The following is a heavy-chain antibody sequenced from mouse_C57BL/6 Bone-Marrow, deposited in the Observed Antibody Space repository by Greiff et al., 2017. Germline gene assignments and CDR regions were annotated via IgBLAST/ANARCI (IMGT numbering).Heavy chain of an antibody. J-gene: IGHJ4*01. CDR1: GFSFTSYG. CDR3: ARKRSNWDDYYAMEY. D-gene: IGHD4-1*01. Sequence: QVQLQQSGPGLVQPSQSLSITCTVSGFSFTSYGVHWVRQSPGKGLAWLGVIWSGGSTDYNAAFISRLSISKDNSKSQVFFKMNRLQADDTAIYYCARKRSNWDDYYAMEYGGQGTSVTVSS. V-gene: IGHV2-2*01. CDR2: IWSGGST.